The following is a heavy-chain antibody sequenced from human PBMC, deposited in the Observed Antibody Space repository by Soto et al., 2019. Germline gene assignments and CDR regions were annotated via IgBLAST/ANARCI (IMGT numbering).Heavy chain of an antibody. J-gene: IGHJ5*02. Sequence: QLLLQESGPGLVKPSETLSLTCTVSGGSIISSNSYWGWIRQPPGKGLEWIGSIYYTGSTYYKSSLRSRFTIAVDTSKNQFPLTRTSVTAADTAMYYCARHPHYGDYVAWFDPWGQGTLVTVSS. V-gene: IGHV4-39*01. D-gene: IGHD4-17*01. CDR1: GGSIISSNSY. CDR3: ARHPHYGDYVAWFDP. CDR2: IYYTGST.